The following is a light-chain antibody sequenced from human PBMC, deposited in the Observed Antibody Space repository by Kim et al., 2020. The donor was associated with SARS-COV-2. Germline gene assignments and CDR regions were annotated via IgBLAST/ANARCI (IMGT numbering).Light chain of an antibody. CDR1: SSDVGGYNY. J-gene: IGLJ2*01. CDR3: SSYTSSSPLV. Sequence: QSALTQPVSVSGSPGQSITISCTGTSSDVGGYNYVSWYQQHPGKAPKLMIYDVSKRPSGVSNRFSGSKSGNTASLTISGLQAEDEADYYCSSYTSSSPLVFGGGTQLTVL. V-gene: IGLV2-14*01. CDR2: DVS.